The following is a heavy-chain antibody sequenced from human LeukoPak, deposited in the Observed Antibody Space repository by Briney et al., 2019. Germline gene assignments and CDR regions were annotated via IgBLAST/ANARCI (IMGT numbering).Heavy chain of an antibody. Sequence: GGTLRLSCAASGFTFSSYAMEWVRQAPGKGVERGAGISYDGRNKYYADSVKGGFTISRDNSKNTLYLQINSLRADDTAVYYSARDWSGDYGDFLDASDIWGQGTMVTVSS. CDR1: GFTFSSYA. CDR2: ISYDGRNK. J-gene: IGHJ3*02. CDR3: ARDWSGDYGDFLDASDI. D-gene: IGHD4-17*01. V-gene: IGHV3-30*04.